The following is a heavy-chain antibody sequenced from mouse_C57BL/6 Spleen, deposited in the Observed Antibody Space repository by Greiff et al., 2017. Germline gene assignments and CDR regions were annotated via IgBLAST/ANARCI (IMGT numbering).Heavy chain of an antibody. CDR2: ISYDGSN. CDR1: GYSITSGYY. V-gene: IGHV3-6*01. J-gene: IGHJ2*01. D-gene: IGHD1-1*01. Sequence: EVQLQQSGPGLVKPSQSLSLTCSVTGYSITSGYYWNWIRQFPGNKLEWMGYISYDGSNNYNPSLKNRISITRATSKNQFFLTLHSVTTEDTATYYCARDTTVVDYWGQGTTLTVSS. CDR3: ARDTTVVDY.